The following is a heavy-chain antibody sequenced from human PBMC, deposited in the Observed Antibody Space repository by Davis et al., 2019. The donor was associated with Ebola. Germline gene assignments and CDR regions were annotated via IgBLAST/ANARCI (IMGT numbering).Heavy chain of an antibody. CDR3: AKDNRNIWSEV. J-gene: IGHJ3*01. CDR1: GFTFTTYA. D-gene: IGHD2/OR15-2a*01. Sequence: PGGSLRLSCAASGFTFTTYALSWVRQAPGKGLEWVSALSATSDHTYYAESVKGRFTISRDNSKNTLYLQMNGLRVEDTAIYYCAKDNRNIWSEVWGQGTMVTVSS. V-gene: IGHV3-23*01. CDR2: LSATSDHT.